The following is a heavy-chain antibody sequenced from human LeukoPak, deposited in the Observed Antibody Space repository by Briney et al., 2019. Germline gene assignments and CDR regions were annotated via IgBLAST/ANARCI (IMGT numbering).Heavy chain of an antibody. CDR1: GYTFTSYY. CDR2: INPSGGST. J-gene: IGHJ4*02. D-gene: IGHD4-23*01. CDR3: ARAGWYGGTGKYFDY. Sequence: GASVKVSCKASGYTFTSYYMHWVRQAPGQGLEWMGIINPSGGSTSYAQKFQGRVTMTRDTSTSTVYMELSSLRSEDTAVYYCARAGWYGGTGKYFDYWGQGTLVTVSS. V-gene: IGHV1-46*01.